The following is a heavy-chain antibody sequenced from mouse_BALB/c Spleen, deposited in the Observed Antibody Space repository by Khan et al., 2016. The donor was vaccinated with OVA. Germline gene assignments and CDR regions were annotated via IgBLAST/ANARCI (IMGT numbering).Heavy chain of an antibody. Sequence: QVQLKESGAELAKPGASVKMSCKASGYTFTTYWMHWVKQRPGQGLEWIGYINPTSGYTDYNESFKDKATLSADKSSSTAYMQLSSLTSEDSAVYDCTRDRIDSWGQGTTLTVSS. CDR2: INPTSGYT. CDR3: TRDRIDS. CDR1: GYTFTTYW. J-gene: IGHJ2*01. V-gene: IGHV1-7*01.